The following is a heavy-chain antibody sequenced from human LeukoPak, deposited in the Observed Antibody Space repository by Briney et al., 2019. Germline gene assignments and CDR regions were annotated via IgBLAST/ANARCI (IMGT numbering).Heavy chain of an antibody. Sequence: GGSLRLSCAASGFTFSSYWMHWVRQAPGKGLVWVSRINSDGSSTSYADSVKGRFTISRDHAKNTLYLQMNSLRAEDTAVYYCARAGNSGYGKIDYWGQGTLVTVSS. J-gene: IGHJ4*02. D-gene: IGHD5-12*01. CDR1: GFTFSSYW. V-gene: IGHV3-74*01. CDR3: ARAGNSGYGKIDY. CDR2: INSDGSST.